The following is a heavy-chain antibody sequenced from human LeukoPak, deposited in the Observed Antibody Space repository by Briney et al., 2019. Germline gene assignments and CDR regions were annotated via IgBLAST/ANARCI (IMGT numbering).Heavy chain of an antibody. J-gene: IGHJ6*03. CDR2: IYTSGST. CDR1: GGSISSGSYY. V-gene: IGHV4-61*02. Sequence: SETLSLTCTVSGGSISSGSYYWSWIRQPAGKGLEWIGRIYTSGSTNYNPSLKSRVTISVDTSKNQFSLQLNSVTPEDTAVYYCARGPQLVGYYYIDVWGKGTTVTVSS. CDR3: ARGPQLVGYYYIDV. D-gene: IGHD6-13*01.